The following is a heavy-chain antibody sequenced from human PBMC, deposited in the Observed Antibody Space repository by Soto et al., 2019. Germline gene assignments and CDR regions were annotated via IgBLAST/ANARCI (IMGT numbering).Heavy chain of an antibody. CDR3: AHRRPYCSGGSCYSNWFDP. J-gene: IGHJ5*02. CDR1: GFSLSSSGVG. CDR2: IYWDDDK. Sequence: QITLKESGPTLVKPTQTLTLTCTLSGFSLSSSGVGVGWIRQPPGKALEWLPLIYWDDDKRYSPSLKSRLTITKDTSKNQVVLTMTNMDPVDTGTYFCAHRRPYCSGGSCYSNWFDPWGQGTLVTVSS. D-gene: IGHD2-15*01. V-gene: IGHV2-5*02.